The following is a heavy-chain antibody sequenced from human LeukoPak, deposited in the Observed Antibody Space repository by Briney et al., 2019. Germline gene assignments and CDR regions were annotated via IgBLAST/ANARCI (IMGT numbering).Heavy chain of an antibody. D-gene: IGHD2-2*02. CDR1: GYTFTSYD. V-gene: IGHV1-8*01. Sequence: GASVKVSCKASGYTFTSYDINWVRQATGQGHEWMGWMNPNSGNTGYAQKFQGRVTMTRNTSISTAYMELSSLRSEDTAVYYCARGGLGYCSSTSCYNFDYWGQGTLVTVSS. J-gene: IGHJ4*02. CDR2: MNPNSGNT. CDR3: ARGGLGYCSSTSCYNFDY.